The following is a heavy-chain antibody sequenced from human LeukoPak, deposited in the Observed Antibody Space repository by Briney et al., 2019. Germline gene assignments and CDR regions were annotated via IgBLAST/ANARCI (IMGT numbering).Heavy chain of an antibody. CDR1: GFTFGDYA. CDR3: TRESGSYYVDSAGFDY. J-gene: IGHJ4*02. Sequence: PGGSLRLSCAASGFTFGDYAMSWFRQAPGKGLEWVGFIRSKAYGGTTEYAASVKGRFTISRDDSKSIAYLQMNSLKTEDTAVYYCTRESGSYYVDSAGFDYWGQGTLVTVSS. CDR2: IRSKAYGGTT. V-gene: IGHV3-49*03. D-gene: IGHD1-26*01.